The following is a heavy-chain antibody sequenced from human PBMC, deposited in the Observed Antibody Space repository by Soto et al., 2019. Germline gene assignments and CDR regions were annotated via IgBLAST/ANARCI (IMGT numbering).Heavy chain of an antibody. V-gene: IGHV3-30*18. D-gene: IGHD4-4*01. CDR2: ISFDGSIT. Sequence: QVQLVESGGGVVEPGSSLRLSCAASGFSFSHYGMEWVRQAPGKGLEWVAVISFDGSITSYADAVKGRFTISRDNYKGTLSLHMDSLRPEDTAMYYCEKDDSEYSNYWTSFDYWGQGALVTFSS. CDR3: EKDDSEYSNYWTSFDY. CDR1: GFSFSHYG. J-gene: IGHJ4*02.